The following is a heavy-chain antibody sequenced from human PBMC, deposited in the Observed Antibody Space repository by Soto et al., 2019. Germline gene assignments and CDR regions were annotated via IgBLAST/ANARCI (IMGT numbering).Heavy chain of an antibody. CDR3: AWKDSNGWYGTDY. J-gene: IGHJ4*02. CDR1: GGSFSGYY. CDR2: INHSRRT. Sequence: QVQLQQWGAGLLKPSETLSLTCAVYGGSFSGYYCSWIRQPPGKGLEWIGEINHSRRTKYNPSLKSRVTISGATSKNQFSLELGSVTAADPAVYYCAWKDSNGWYGTDYWGQGTLVTVAS. V-gene: IGHV4-34*01. D-gene: IGHD6-19*01.